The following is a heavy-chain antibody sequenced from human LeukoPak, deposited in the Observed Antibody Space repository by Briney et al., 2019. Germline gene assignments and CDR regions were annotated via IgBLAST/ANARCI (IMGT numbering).Heavy chain of an antibody. J-gene: IGHJ6*02. CDR3: ARRGGTYDFWSGYSTHEYYYYYGMDV. Sequence: SETLSLTCTVSGGSISSYYWSWIRQPPGKGLEWIGYIYYSGSTNYNPSLKSRVTISVDTSKNRFSLKLSSVTAADTAVYYCARRGGTYDFWSGYSTHEYYYYYGMDVWGQGTTVTVSS. CDR1: GGSISSYY. D-gene: IGHD3-3*01. CDR2: IYYSGST. V-gene: IGHV4-59*08.